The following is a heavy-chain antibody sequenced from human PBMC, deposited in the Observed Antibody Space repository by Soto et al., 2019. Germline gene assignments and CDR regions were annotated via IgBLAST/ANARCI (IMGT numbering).Heavy chain of an antibody. J-gene: IGHJ6*02. Sequence: GGSLRLSCAASGFSFSSYGMHWVRQAPGKGLEWVAVIWHDGSKKYYADSVKGRLIISRDNSKNTLYVQINSLRAEDTAVYFCARGSIVAAEYGMNVWGQGTTVTVSS. CDR1: GFSFSSYG. V-gene: IGHV3-33*01. CDR2: IWHDGSKK. D-gene: IGHD6-13*01. CDR3: ARGSIVAAEYGMNV.